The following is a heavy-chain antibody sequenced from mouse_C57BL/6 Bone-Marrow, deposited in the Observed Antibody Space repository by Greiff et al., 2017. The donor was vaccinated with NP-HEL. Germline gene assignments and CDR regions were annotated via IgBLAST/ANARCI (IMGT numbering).Heavy chain of an antibody. Sequence: EVQLQQSGPDLVKPGASVKISCTASGFTFTDYYMNWVQQSHGKSLEWIGDISPDSGGTSYNEKFKGKATFTVDKSSSTVYLELRRLTSEDPAVYDCARKSMDYWGKGTSVTVSS. CDR1: GFTFTDYY. J-gene: IGHJ4*01. V-gene: IGHV1-26*01. CDR2: ISPDSGGT. CDR3: ARKSMDY.